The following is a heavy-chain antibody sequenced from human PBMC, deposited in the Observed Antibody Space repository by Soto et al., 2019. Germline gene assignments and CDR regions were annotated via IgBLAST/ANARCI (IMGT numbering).Heavy chain of an antibody. D-gene: IGHD7-27*01. J-gene: IGHJ4*02. CDR1: GYTFSSYA. CDR2: INAGYGNT. Sequence: QVHLVQSGAEVRKPGASVKVSCKASGYTFSSYAMHWVRQAPGQRLEWMGWINAGYGNTKSSQKFQDRVTISRDTTASNAYMELTSLGFEGTAVYYCGRDSGDGTFDFWGQGTLVTVSS. V-gene: IGHV1-3*01. CDR3: GRDSGDGTFDF.